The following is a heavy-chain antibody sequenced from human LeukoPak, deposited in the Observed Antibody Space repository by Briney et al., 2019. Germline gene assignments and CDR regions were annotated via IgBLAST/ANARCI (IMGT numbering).Heavy chain of an antibody. Sequence: PGGSLRLSCAASGLTFSSHWMHWVRQAPGKGLVWVSRITNDGSGTTYADSVKGRFTISRDNSKNTLYLQMNSLRAEDTAVYYCAGGFENQPFDYWGQGTLVTVSS. D-gene: IGHD3-10*01. J-gene: IGHJ4*02. V-gene: IGHV3-74*01. CDR1: GLTFSSHW. CDR3: AGGFENQPFDY. CDR2: ITNDGSGT.